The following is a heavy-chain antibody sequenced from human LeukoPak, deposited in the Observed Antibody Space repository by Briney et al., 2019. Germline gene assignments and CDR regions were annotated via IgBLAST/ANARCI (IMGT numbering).Heavy chain of an antibody. Sequence: GASLKISCQGSGYSFTGYWISWVRQLPGKGLEWMGKINPSDSYTNFSPSFQGHVTISADKSINTAYLQWSSLKASDTAMYYCAAMGSAYYGDFDYWGQGTLVTVSS. CDR1: GYSFTGYW. CDR3: AAMGSAYYGDFDY. J-gene: IGHJ4*02. CDR2: INPSDSYT. D-gene: IGHD3-3*01. V-gene: IGHV5-10-1*01.